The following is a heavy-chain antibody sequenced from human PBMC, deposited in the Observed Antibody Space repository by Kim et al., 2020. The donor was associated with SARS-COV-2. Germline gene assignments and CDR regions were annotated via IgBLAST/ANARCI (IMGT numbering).Heavy chain of an antibody. D-gene: IGHD4-17*01. CDR2: VFDTGST. Sequence: SETLSLTCTVSGGSISNYYWTWIRQPPGKGLEWIGYVFDTGSTNYNPSLRSRVTISIDTSKNQFSLRLSSVTAADTAVYYCERESRDDYGDYVVYYFDSWGQGTLVTVSS. CDR3: ERESRDDYGDYVVYYFDS. V-gene: IGHV4-59*13. CDR1: GGSISNYY. J-gene: IGHJ4*02.